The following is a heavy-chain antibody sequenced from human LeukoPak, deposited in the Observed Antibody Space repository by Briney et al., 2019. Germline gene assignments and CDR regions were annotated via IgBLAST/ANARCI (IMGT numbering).Heavy chain of an antibody. J-gene: IGHJ5*01. V-gene: IGHV5-51*01. Sequence: GESLKISGKGPGYSFNTYWIGWLRQMPGKGLEWMGIIYPGDSDTRYRPSLQGRFTISADKSINTAYLQWGSLKASDTALYYWASVGDSVPIDSWGQGSLVTVSS. D-gene: IGHD1-26*01. CDR3: ASVGDSVPIDS. CDR2: IYPGDSDT. CDR1: GYSFNTYW.